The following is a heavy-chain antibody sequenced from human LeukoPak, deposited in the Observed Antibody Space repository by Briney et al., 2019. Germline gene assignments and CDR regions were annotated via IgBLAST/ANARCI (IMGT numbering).Heavy chain of an antibody. CDR2: IYYSGST. J-gene: IGHJ4*02. Sequence: PSETLSLTCTVSGGSISSGDYYWSWIRQPPGKGLEWIGYIYYSGSTYYNPSLKSRVTISVDTSKNQFSLKLSSVTAADTAVYYCARERTGDAQFDYWGQGTLVTVSS. V-gene: IGHV4-30-4*08. D-gene: IGHD7-27*01. CDR1: GGSISSGDYY. CDR3: ARERTGDAQFDY.